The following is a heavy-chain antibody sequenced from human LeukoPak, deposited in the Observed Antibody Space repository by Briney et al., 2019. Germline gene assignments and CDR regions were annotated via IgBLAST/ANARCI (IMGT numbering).Heavy chain of an antibody. V-gene: IGHV4-30-2*01. J-gene: IGHJ4*02. CDR1: GGSVNNDGLS. CDR2: IYHSGTT. CDR3: ARHGYDDKNFDY. Sequence: SETLSLTCAVSGGSVNNDGLSWSWSWIRQPPGKGLEWIGYIYHSGTTYYNPSLKSRVTISLDGSKSHVSLKLNSVTAADTAMYYCARHGYDDKNFDYWGQGTVVTVSS. D-gene: IGHD5-12*01.